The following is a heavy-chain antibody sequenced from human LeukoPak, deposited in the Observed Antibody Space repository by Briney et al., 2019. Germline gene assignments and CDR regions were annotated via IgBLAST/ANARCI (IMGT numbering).Heavy chain of an antibody. Sequence: VASVKVSCKVSGYTLTELSMHWVRQAPGKGLEWMGGFDPEDGETIYAQKFQGRVTMTEDTSTDTAYMELSSLRSEDTAVYYCARAPGSAYYDFWSGYYSDAFDIWGQGTMVTVSS. J-gene: IGHJ3*02. V-gene: IGHV1-24*01. CDR1: GYTLTELS. CDR3: ARAPGSAYYDFWSGYYSDAFDI. CDR2: FDPEDGET. D-gene: IGHD3-3*01.